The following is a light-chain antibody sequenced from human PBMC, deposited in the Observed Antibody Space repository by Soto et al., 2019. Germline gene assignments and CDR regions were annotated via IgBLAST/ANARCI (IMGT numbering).Light chain of an antibody. CDR1: QSISSSY. CDR3: QQYDSSPRT. CDR2: GPS. J-gene: IGKJ1*01. V-gene: IGKV3-20*01. Sequence: EIVLTQSPGTLSLSPGERATLSCRASQSISSSYLAWYQQKPGQAPRLLIYGPSSMATGIPDRFSGSGSGPDFTLTINRLEPEDFAVYYCQQYDSSPRTFGQGTKVEI.